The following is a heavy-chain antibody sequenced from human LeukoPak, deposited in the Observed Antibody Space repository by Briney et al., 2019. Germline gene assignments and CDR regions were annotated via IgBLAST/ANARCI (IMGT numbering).Heavy chain of an antibody. CDR1: GFTFSSYS. Sequence: GGSLRLSCAASGFTFSSYSMSWVRQAPGKGLEWVSVISGSGAVTRYADSVKGRFTISRDNSKNTLYLQMNSLSDEDTAAYYCAKDRRSFDDWGQGTLVTVSS. CDR2: ISGSGAVT. CDR3: AKDRRSFDD. V-gene: IGHV3-23*01. J-gene: IGHJ4*02.